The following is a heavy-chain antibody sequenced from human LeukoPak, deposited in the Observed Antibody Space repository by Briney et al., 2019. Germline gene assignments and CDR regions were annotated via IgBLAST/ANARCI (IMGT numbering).Heavy chain of an antibody. D-gene: IGHD6-13*01. CDR3: ARIPSAGTGYYYGMDV. CDR1: GYSFTSYW. Sequence: GESLKISCKGSGYSFTSYWIGWVRQMPGKGLEWMGIIYPGDSDTRYSPSFQGQVTISADKSISTAYLQWSSLKASDTAMYYCARIPSAGTGYYYGMDVWGQGTTVTASS. J-gene: IGHJ6*02. CDR2: IYPGDSDT. V-gene: IGHV5-51*01.